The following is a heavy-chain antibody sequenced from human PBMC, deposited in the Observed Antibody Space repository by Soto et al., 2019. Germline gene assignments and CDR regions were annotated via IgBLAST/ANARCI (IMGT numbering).Heavy chain of an antibody. Sequence: QVQLVQSGAEVKKPGASVKVSCKASGYTFTSYDINWVRQATGQGLEWMGWMNPNSGNTGYAQKFQGRVTVTRNTSIRTAYMELSSMRSEDTAVYYCARWVRGVKAHAFDIWGQGTMVTVSS. CDR2: MNPNSGNT. J-gene: IGHJ3*02. D-gene: IGHD3-10*01. CDR3: ARWVRGVKAHAFDI. V-gene: IGHV1-8*01. CDR1: GYTFTSYD.